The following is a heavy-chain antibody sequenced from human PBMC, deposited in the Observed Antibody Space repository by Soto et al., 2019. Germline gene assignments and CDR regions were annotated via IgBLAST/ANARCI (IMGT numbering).Heavy chain of an antibody. D-gene: IGHD2-2*02. CDR2: IDPSDSYS. J-gene: IGHJ6*02. V-gene: IGHV5-10-1*01. Sequence: GESLKISCKGSGYTFTNYWISWVRHMPGRGLEWMGKIDPSDSYSTYSPSFQGHVTISADKSISTAYLQWSSLKASDTAMYYCARQHRDCSSTSCYIRYYYYGMDVWGQGTTVTVSS. CDR1: GYTFTNYW. CDR3: ARQHRDCSSTSCYIRYYYYGMDV.